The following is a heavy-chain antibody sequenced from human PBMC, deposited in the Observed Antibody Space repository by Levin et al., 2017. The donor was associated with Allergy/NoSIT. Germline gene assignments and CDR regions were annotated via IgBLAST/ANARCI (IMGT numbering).Heavy chain of an antibody. CDR2: IGTAGDA. J-gene: IGHJ3*02. Sequence: GESLKISCAASGFSFSNYDMHLVRQAKGKGLEWVSGIGTAGDAYYAVSVRGRFTVSRESAKNSLFLQMDSLSDGDTAVYYCARGSFCSGGRCYDVGAFDIWGQGTMVTVSS. CDR3: ARGSFCSGGRCYDVGAFDI. V-gene: IGHV3-13*04. CDR1: GFSFSNYD. D-gene: IGHD2-15*01.